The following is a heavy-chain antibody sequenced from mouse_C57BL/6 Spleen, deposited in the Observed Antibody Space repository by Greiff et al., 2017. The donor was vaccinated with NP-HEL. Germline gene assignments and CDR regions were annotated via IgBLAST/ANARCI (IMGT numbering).Heavy chain of an antibody. CDR3: ASSAYGSSSLWYFDV. Sequence: QVQLQQSGPELVKPGASVKISCKASGYAFSSSWMNWVKQRPGKGLEWIGRIYPGDGDTNYNGKFKGKATLTADKSSSTAYMQLSSLTSEDSAVYCCASSAYGSSSLWYFDVWGTGTTVTVSS. CDR2: IYPGDGDT. CDR1: GYAFSSSW. J-gene: IGHJ1*03. D-gene: IGHD1-1*01. V-gene: IGHV1-82*01.